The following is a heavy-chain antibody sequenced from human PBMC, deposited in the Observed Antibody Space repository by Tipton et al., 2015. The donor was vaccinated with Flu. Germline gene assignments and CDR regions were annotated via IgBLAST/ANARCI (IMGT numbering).Heavy chain of an antibody. CDR2: ISSSSSYI. CDR1: GFTFSSYS. D-gene: IGHD6-13*01. J-gene: IGHJ4*02. V-gene: IGHV3-21*01. CDR3: ARVAVQDSVLYSSSWFKSPGDY. Sequence: SLRLSCAASGFTFSSYSMNWVRQAPGKGLEWVSSISSSSSYIYYADSVKGRFTISRDNAKNSLYLQMNSLRAEDTAVYYCARVAVQDSVLYSSSWFKSPGDYWGQGTLVTVSS.